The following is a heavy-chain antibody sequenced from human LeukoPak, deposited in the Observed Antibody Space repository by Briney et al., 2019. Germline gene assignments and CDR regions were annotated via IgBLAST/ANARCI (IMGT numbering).Heavy chain of an antibody. V-gene: IGHV1-69*05. CDR3: ASKSYGDYDTPYYYYMDV. D-gene: IGHD4-17*01. CDR2: IIPIFGTA. CDR1: GGTFSSYA. J-gene: IGHJ6*03. Sequence: SVKVSCKASGGTFSSYAISWVRQAPGQGLEWMGGIIPIFGTANYAQKFQGRVTITTDESTSTAYMELSSLRSEDTAVYYCASKSYGDYDTPYYYYMDVWGKGTTVTVSS.